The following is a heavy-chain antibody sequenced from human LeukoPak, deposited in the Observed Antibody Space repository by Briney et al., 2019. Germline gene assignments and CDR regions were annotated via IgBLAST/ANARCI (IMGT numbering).Heavy chain of an antibody. CDR1: EFTFSSYW. V-gene: IGHV3-7*01. J-gene: IGHJ4*02. CDR3: ARDGGYCSGGSCYWEY. D-gene: IGHD2-15*01. Sequence: GGSLRLSCVASEFTFSSYWVSWVRQAPGEGLEWVANIKQDGSEKYYVDSVKGRFTISRDNAKNSLYLQMSSLRAEDTAVYYCARDGGYCSGGSCYWEYWGQGTLVTVSS. CDR2: IKQDGSEK.